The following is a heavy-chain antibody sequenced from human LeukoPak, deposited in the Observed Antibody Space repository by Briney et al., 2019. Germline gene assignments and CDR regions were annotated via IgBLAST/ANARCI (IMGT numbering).Heavy chain of an antibody. D-gene: IGHD6-25*01. CDR2: IYYSGST. J-gene: IGHJ4*02. Sequence: SETLSLTCTVSGGSIRSSYYWGWIRQHPGKGLEWIGYIYYSGSTYYNPSLKSRVTISVDTSKNQFSLKLSSVTAADTAVYYCARGPEYSSGPYFDYWGQGTLVTVSS. V-gene: IGHV4-31*03. CDR1: GGSIRSSYY. CDR3: ARGPEYSSGPYFDY.